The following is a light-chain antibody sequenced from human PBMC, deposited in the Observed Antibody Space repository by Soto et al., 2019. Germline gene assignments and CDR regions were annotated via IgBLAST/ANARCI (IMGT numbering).Light chain of an antibody. Sequence: QSALTQPASVSGSPGQSITISCTGTSSDVGGYNYVSWYQQHPGKAPKLRIYEVTNRPSGVSNRFSGSKSGNTASLTISGLQADDEADYYCSSYTSTSTIFVFGTGTKLTVL. CDR3: SSYTSTSTIFV. V-gene: IGLV2-14*01. CDR2: EVT. CDR1: SSDVGGYNY. J-gene: IGLJ1*01.